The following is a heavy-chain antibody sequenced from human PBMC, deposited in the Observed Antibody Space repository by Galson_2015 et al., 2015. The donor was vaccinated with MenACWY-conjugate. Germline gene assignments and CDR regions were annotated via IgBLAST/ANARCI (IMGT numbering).Heavy chain of an antibody. CDR1: GYTFSSYA. J-gene: IGHJ4*02. Sequence: SVKVSCKASGYTFSSYAVQWVRQAPGQRLEWMGWINAGNGNTKYSQKFQGRVTITRDTSASTAYMELSSLRSEDTAVYYCARARWTGSSLAYYFDYWGQGTLVTVSS. CDR2: INAGNGNT. CDR3: ARARWTGSSLAYYFDY. V-gene: IGHV1-3*01. D-gene: IGHD6-13*01.